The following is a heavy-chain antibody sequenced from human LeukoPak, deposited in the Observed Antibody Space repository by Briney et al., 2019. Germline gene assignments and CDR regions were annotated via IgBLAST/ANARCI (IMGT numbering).Heavy chain of an antibody. CDR2: LSGSGGDT. CDR1: GFTFNSYA. Sequence: GGSLRLSCATSGFTFNSYAMSWVRQAPGKGLEWVSGLSGSGGDTDYADSVKGRFIISRDNSRNTLYLQMNSLRSEDTAVYYCAKDAMATVTYFDYWGQGSLVTVSS. CDR3: AKDAMATVTYFDY. V-gene: IGHV3-23*01. J-gene: IGHJ4*02. D-gene: IGHD4-17*01.